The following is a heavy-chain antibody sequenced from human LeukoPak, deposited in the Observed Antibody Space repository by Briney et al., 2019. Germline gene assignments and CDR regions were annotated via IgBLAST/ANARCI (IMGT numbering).Heavy chain of an antibody. CDR1: GFTFDDYA. CDR3: AKSAGQGPTAMVLLDY. CDR2: FSWDGGST. Sequence: GGSLRLSCAASGFTFDDYAMHWVRQAPGKGLEWVSLFSWDGGSTYYADSVKGRFTISRDNSKNSLYLQMNSLRAEDTALYFCAKSAGQGPTAMVLLDYWGQGTLVTVSS. D-gene: IGHD5-18*01. V-gene: IGHV3-43D*03. J-gene: IGHJ4*02.